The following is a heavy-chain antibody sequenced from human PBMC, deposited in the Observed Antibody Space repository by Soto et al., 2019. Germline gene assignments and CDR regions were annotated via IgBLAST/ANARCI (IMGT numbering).Heavy chain of an antibody. CDR1: GFTFRSNA. D-gene: IGHD3-10*01. V-gene: IGHV3-23*01. Sequence: GGSLRLSCAGSGFTFRSNAMSWVRQTPGKGLEWVSGISGSGDTTYNADSVKGRFTLSRDNSKSTLFLQMNNLRVDDTAVYYCARDLSYGGLDYWGQGVLVTVSS. CDR3: ARDLSYGGLDY. CDR2: ISGSGDTT. J-gene: IGHJ4*02.